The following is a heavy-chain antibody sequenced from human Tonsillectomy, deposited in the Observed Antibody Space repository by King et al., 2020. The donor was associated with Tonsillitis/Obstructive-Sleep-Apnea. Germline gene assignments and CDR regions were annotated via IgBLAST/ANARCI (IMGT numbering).Heavy chain of an antibody. Sequence: VQLQESGPGLVKPSQTLSLTCTVSGGSISSCGYYWSWIRQHPGKGLEGMGYSFYSGSTYYSPSLKSLITIPVDTSKNQFSLKLSSVTAADTAGYYCARWEGSHYYFDYWGQGTLVTVSS. CDR1: GGSISSCGYY. CDR3: ARWEGSHYYFDY. D-gene: IGHD1-26*01. V-gene: IGHV4-31*01. J-gene: IGHJ4*02. CDR2: SFYSGST.